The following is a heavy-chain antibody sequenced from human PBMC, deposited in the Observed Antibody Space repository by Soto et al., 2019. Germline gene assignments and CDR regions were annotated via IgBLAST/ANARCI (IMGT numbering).Heavy chain of an antibody. CDR2: IIPILGIA. CDR1: GGTFSSYT. J-gene: IGHJ4*02. CDR3: AQDSSGYYYVPFDY. Sequence: SVKVSCKASGGTFSSYTISWVRQAPGQGLEWMGRIIPILGIANYAQKFQGRVTITADKSTSTAYMELSSLRSEDTAVYYCAQDSSGYYYVPFDYWGQGTLVTVSS. V-gene: IGHV1-69*02. D-gene: IGHD3-22*01.